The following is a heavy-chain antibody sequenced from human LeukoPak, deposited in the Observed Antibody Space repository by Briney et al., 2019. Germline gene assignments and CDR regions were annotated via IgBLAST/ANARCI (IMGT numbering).Heavy chain of an antibody. CDR3: ARAPHYSNYGPYYYGMDV. Sequence: GGSLRLSCAASGFTFSDYYMSWIRQAPGKGLEWVSYISSSSSYTNYADSVKGRFTVSRDNAKNSLYLQMNSLRAEDTAVYYCARAPHYSNYGPYYYGMDVWGQGTTVTVSS. CDR2: ISSSSSYT. V-gene: IGHV3-11*06. CDR1: GFTFSDYY. J-gene: IGHJ6*02. D-gene: IGHD4-11*01.